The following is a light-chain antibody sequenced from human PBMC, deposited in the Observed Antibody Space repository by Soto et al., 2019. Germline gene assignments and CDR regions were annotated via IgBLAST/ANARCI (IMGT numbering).Light chain of an antibody. V-gene: IGLV2-14*01. Sequence: QSALTQPASVSGSPGQSITISCTGTSNDVGGSNYVSWYQQHQDKAPKIMIYDVNNRPSGVSNRFSGSKSGNTASLTISGLQAEDEADYYCSSYTRSSPYVFGTGTKLTVL. J-gene: IGLJ1*01. CDR1: SNDVGGSNY. CDR3: SSYTRSSPYV. CDR2: DVN.